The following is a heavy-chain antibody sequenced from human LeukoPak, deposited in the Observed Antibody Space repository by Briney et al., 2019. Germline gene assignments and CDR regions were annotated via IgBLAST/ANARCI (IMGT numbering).Heavy chain of an antibody. D-gene: IGHD3-22*01. CDR3: ARDDYDSSGYPYFDY. CDR1: GGSISSYY. V-gene: IGHV4-59*01. J-gene: IGHJ4*02. CDR2: IYYSGST. Sequence: SETLSLTCTVSGGSISSYYWSWIRQPPGKGLEWIGYIYYSGSTNYNPSLKSRVTISVDTSKNQFSLKLSSVTAAGTAVYYCARDDYDSSGYPYFDYWGEGTLVTVSS.